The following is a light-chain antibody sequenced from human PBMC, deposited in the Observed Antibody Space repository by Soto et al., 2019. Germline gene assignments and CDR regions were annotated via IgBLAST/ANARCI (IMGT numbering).Light chain of an antibody. Sequence: DIVLTQSPATLYLSPGERATLSCRAGQSGSSYLAWYQQKPGQAPRLLIYDASNRATGIPARFSGSGSGKHFTLTISCLEPEEFAIYYCQQRSGGYTFGQGTKLQIK. CDR2: DAS. J-gene: IGKJ2*01. CDR3: QQRSGGYT. CDR1: QSGSSY. V-gene: IGKV3-11*01.